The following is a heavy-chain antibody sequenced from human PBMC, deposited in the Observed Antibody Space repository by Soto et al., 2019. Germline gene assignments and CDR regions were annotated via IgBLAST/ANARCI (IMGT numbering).Heavy chain of an antibody. CDR2: ISYDGSNK. Sequence: LRLSCAASGFTFSSYGMHWVRQAPGKGLEWVAVISYDGSNKYYADSVKGRFTISRDNSKNTLYLQMNSLRAEDTAVYYCAKDHGGAFDIWGQGTKATVSS. J-gene: IGHJ3*02. V-gene: IGHV3-30*18. CDR1: GFTFSSYG. CDR3: AKDHGGAFDI. D-gene: IGHD3-10*01.